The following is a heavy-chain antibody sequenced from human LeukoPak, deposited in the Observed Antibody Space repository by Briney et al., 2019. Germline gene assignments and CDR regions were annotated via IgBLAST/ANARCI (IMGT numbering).Heavy chain of an antibody. V-gene: IGHV3-7*01. CDR2: VNQDGSEK. D-gene: IGHD2-8*01. CDR1: GFTVSNNY. CDR3: ARDSTHCTNGVCDFDY. J-gene: IGHJ4*02. Sequence: GGSLRLSCAASGFTVSNNYISWVRQAPGKGLEWVANVNQDGSEKYYVDSVKGRFTISRDNAKNSLYLQMNSLRAEDTAVYYCARDSTHCTNGVCDFDYWGQGTLVTVSS.